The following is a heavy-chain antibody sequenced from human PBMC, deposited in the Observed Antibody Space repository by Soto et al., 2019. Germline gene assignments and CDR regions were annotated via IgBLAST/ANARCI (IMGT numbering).Heavy chain of an antibody. CDR3: ARGGEVGAGQYYLDDS. Sequence: EVPLVESGGDLVQPGGSLRLSCEASGFTFSSNWMHWVRQGPGKGLVWVSRMNPDGSTRGYADSVKGRFTISRDNARNTVFLQMSSLRAEDTAVYYCARGGEVGAGQYYLDDSWGQGTLVTVSS. V-gene: IGHV3-74*01. CDR2: MNPDGSTR. CDR1: GFTFSSNW. D-gene: IGHD2-21*01. J-gene: IGHJ4*02.